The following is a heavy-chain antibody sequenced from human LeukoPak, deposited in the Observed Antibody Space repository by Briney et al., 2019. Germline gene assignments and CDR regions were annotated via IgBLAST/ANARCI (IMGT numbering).Heavy chain of an antibody. Sequence: GGSLRLSCAASGFTFSSYAMHGVRQAPGKGLEYVSAISSNGGSTYYANSVKGRFTISRDNSKNTLYLQMGSLRAEDMAVYYCARAPRWFGELDYWGQGTLVTVSS. CDR3: ARAPRWFGELDY. CDR2: ISSNGGST. J-gene: IGHJ4*02. V-gene: IGHV3-64*01. D-gene: IGHD3-10*01. CDR1: GFTFSSYA.